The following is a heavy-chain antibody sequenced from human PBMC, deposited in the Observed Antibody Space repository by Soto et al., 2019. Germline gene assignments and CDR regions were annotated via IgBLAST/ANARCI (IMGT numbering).Heavy chain of an antibody. D-gene: IGHD3-10*01. CDR1: GFIVSSSH. CDR3: ARLGPYGSETYSFRYNWFEP. J-gene: IGHJ5*02. CDR2: IYSGGNS. V-gene: IGHV3-53*01. Sequence: PGGSLRLSCTTSGFIVSSSHMSGVRQAPGKGLDWVSVIYSGGNSYYAVSVQGRFTISRDNSKNTVYLQMNSLRGEDTAIYYCARLGPYGSETYSFRYNWFEPWGQGSLVTVSS.